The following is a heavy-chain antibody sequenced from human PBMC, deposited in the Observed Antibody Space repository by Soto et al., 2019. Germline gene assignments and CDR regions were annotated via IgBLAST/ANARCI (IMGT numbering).Heavy chain of an antibody. D-gene: IGHD1-26*01. CDR2: IYYSGST. CDR1: GGSISSYY. Sequence: SETLSLTCTVSGGSISSYYWSWIRQPPGKGLEWIGYIYYSGSTNYNPSLKSRVTISVDTSKNQFSLKLSSVTAADTAVYYCAVEFPGMVGPTTENDVFDIGGQGKLVTVS. CDR3: AVEFPGMVGPTTENDVFDI. J-gene: IGHJ3*02. V-gene: IGHV4-59*01.